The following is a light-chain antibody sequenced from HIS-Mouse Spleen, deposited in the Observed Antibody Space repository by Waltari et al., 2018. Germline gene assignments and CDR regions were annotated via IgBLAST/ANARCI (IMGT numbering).Light chain of an antibody. Sequence: SYELTQPPSVSVSPGQTASITCSGAKLGDNYAGWYQQKPGQSPVLVIYQDSQRPSGIPERFSGSNSGNTATLTISGTQAMDEADYYCQAWDSSTVVFGGGTKLTVL. CDR1: KLGDNY. V-gene: IGLV3-1*01. CDR2: QDS. CDR3: QAWDSSTVV. J-gene: IGLJ2*01.